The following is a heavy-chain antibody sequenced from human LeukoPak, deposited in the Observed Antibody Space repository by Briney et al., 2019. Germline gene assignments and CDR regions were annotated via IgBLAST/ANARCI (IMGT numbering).Heavy chain of an antibody. Sequence: SVKVSCKTSGGTFISYAISWVRQAPGQGLEWMGGIIPVFGSANYAQKFQGRVTITADESTNTAHMELSSLRSDDTAVYYCARAAVRLVGATLYFDYWGQGTQVTVSS. V-gene: IGHV1-69*01. CDR1: GGTFISYA. D-gene: IGHD1-26*01. J-gene: IGHJ4*02. CDR2: IIPVFGSA. CDR3: ARAAVRLVGATLYFDY.